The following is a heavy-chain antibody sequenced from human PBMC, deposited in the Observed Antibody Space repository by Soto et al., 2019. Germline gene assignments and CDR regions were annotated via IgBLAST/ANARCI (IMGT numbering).Heavy chain of an antibody. V-gene: IGHV4-39*01. J-gene: IGHJ6*01. D-gene: IGHD3-10*01. CDR2: IYYSGST. CDR1: GGSISSSSYY. Sequence: PSETLSLTCTVSGGSISSSSYYWGWIRQPPGKGLEWIGSIYYSGSTYYNPSLKSRVTISVDTSKNQFSLKLSSVTAADTAVYYCARHYGSGSYYYYYYYGMDVWGQGNTVTVSS. CDR3: ARHYGSGSYYYYYYYGMDV.